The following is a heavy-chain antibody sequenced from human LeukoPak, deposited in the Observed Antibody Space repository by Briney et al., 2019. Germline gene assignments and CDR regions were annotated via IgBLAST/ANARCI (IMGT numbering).Heavy chain of an antibody. V-gene: IGHV3-48*01. Sequence: EGSLRLSCAASGFAFSSYSMNWVRQAPGKGLEWVSYISSSGSTIYYADSVKGRFTISRDNAKNSLYLQMNSLRAEDTAVYYCAVLTYQLLDYYFDYWGQGTLVTVSS. D-gene: IGHD2-2*01. CDR1: GFAFSSYS. CDR2: ISSSGSTI. CDR3: AVLTYQLLDYYFDY. J-gene: IGHJ4*02.